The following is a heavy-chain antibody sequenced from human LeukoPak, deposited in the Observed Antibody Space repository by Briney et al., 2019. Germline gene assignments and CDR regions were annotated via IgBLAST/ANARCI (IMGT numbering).Heavy chain of an antibody. CDR1: GFTFSSYA. V-gene: IGHV3-23*01. J-gene: IGHJ4*02. Sequence: GGSLRLSCAASGFTFSSYAMSWVRQAPGKGLEWVSAISGRGGSTYYADSVKGRFTISRDNSKNTLYLQMNSLRAEDTAVYYCAKDFIYSYGQFDYWGQGTLVTVSS. D-gene: IGHD5-18*01. CDR2: ISGRGGST. CDR3: AKDFIYSYGQFDY.